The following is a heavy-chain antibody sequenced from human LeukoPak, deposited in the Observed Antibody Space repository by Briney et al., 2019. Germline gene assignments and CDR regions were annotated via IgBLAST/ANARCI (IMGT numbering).Heavy chain of an antibody. J-gene: IGHJ4*02. Sequence: WGSLRLSCAASGFTFRSNAMCWVRQAPGKGLEWVSGIGGDSRTHYADSVEGRFTISRDSSKNMLYLQMNNLRAEDTAIYYCAKDILRWSFDYWGQGTLVTVSS. CDR2: IGGDSRT. CDR1: GFTFRSNA. CDR3: AKDILRWSFDY. D-gene: IGHD4-23*01. V-gene: IGHV3-23*01.